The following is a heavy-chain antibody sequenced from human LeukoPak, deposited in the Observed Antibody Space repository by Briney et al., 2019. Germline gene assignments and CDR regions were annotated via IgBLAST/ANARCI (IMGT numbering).Heavy chain of an antibody. D-gene: IGHD1-14*01. CDR3: TKSGPPDPY. J-gene: IGHJ3*01. CDR1: GLSVSSND. Sequence: GGSLRLSCAASGLSVSSNDMSWVRQAPGKGLEWVSFIYSGDRTYYADSVKGRFTISRDNSKNTLYLQMNSLRAEDTAMYYCTKSGPPDPYWGQGTMVTVSS. CDR2: IYSGDRT. V-gene: IGHV3-53*01.